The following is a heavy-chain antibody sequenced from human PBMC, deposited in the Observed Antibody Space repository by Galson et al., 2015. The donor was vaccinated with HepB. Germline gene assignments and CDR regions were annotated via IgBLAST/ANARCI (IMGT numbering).Heavy chain of an antibody. CDR1: GFTFGDYA. CDR2: VTGDGDDT. D-gene: IGHD2-2*02. V-gene: IGHV3-9*01. CDR3: VKDIRGQFCGNTRCYTGIGYFQY. J-gene: IGHJ1*01. Sequence: SLRLSCAASGFTFGDYAMHWVRQAPGKGLEWVSGVTGDGDDTGYSDSVKGRFTIYRDNAQNSLYLEMSSLGAKDTALYYCVKDIRGQFCGNTRCYTGIGYFQYWGQGTPVTVSS.